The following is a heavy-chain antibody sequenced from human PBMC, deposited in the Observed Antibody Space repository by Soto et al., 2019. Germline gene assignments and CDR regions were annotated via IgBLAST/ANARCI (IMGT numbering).Heavy chain of an antibody. CDR3: ARDKRHCSGGSCTMDV. Sequence: PSETLSLTCAVSGGSISSSNWWSWVRQPPGKGLEWIGEIYHSGSTNYNPSLKSRVTISVDKSKNQFSLKLSSVTAADTAVYYCARDKRHCSGGSCTMDVWGQGTTVTVSS. V-gene: IGHV4-4*02. D-gene: IGHD2-15*01. CDR1: GGSISSSNW. J-gene: IGHJ6*02. CDR2: IYHSGST.